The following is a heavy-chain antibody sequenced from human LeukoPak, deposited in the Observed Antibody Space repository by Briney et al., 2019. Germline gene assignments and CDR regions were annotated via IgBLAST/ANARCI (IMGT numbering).Heavy chain of an antibody. D-gene: IGHD3-9*01. CDR1: GFTFSSYE. J-gene: IGHJ4*02. Sequence: PGGSLRLSCAASGFTFSSYEMNWVRQAPGKGLEWVSYISSSGSTIYYADSVKGRFTISRDNAKNSLYLQMNSLRAEDTAVYYCARHPRSGYDILTGYYSFDYWGQGTLVTVSS. CDR2: ISSSGSTI. CDR3: ARHPRSGYDILTGYYSFDY. V-gene: IGHV3-48*03.